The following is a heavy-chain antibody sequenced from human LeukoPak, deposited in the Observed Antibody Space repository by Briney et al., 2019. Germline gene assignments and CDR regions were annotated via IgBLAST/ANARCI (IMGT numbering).Heavy chain of an antibody. V-gene: IGHV3-23*01. CDR3: ARATLCDYGDLMDAFDF. CDR1: GFTFSSYA. D-gene: IGHD4-17*01. CDR2: ITDSGGNT. J-gene: IGHJ3*01. Sequence: GGSLRLSCAASGFTFSSYAMSWVRQAPGKGLEWVSAITDSGGNTYYADSVKGRFTISRDNSKNTLYLRMNSLRAEDTAVYYCARATLCDYGDLMDAFDFWGQGTMVTVSS.